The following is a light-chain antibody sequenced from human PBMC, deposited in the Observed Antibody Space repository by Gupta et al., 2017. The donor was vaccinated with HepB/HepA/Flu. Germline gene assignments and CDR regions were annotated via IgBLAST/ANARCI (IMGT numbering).Light chain of an antibody. CDR1: SSDVGHYNL. CDR2: EVS. V-gene: IGLV2-23*02. CDR3: CSYAGSSLKV. J-gene: IGLJ3*02. Sequence: QSALTQPASVSGSPGQSITISCTGTSSDVGHYNLVSWYQQYPGKAPKLMIYEVSKRPSGISNRFSGSKSGSTASLTISGLQAEDEADYYCCSYAGSSLKVFGGGTKVTVL.